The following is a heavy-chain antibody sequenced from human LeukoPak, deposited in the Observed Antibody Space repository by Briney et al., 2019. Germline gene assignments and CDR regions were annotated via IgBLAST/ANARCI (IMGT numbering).Heavy chain of an antibody. J-gene: IGHJ4*02. CDR3: ARETGDDDY. V-gene: IGHV4-59*12. D-gene: IGHD7-27*01. CDR1: GGSISSYY. Sequence: SETRSLTCTVSGGSISSYYWSWIRQPPGKGLEWIGYIYYSGSTNYNPSLKSRVTISVDTSKNQFSLKLSSVTAADTAVYYCARETGDDDYWGQGTLVTVSS. CDR2: IYYSGST.